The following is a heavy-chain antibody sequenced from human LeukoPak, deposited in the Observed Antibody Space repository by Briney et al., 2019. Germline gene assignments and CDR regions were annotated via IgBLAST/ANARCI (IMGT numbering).Heavy chain of an antibody. D-gene: IGHD1-26*01. CDR3: ARGSGSYLFFDY. CDR1: GYTFTGYY. J-gene: IGHJ4*02. Sequence: GASVKVSCKASGYTFTGYYMHWVRQAPGQGLEWMGWINPSSGGTNYAQKFQGRVTMTRDTSISTAYMELSRLRSDDTAVYYCARGSGSYLFFDYWGQGTLVTVSS. V-gene: IGHV1-2*02. CDR2: INPSSGGT.